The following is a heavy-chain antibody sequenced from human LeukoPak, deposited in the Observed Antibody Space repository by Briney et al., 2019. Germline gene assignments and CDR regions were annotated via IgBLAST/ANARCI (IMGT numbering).Heavy chain of an antibody. J-gene: IGHJ6*02. Sequence: GSLRLSWAVSGFTFSSYWMSWVRQAPGKGLEWVANIKQDGSEKYLVDSVKGRFNISRDNAKNSLYLQMESLRAEDTAVYYCAKDRELSPGYGMDVWGQGTTVTVSS. CDR2: IKQDGSEK. CDR1: GFTFSSYW. D-gene: IGHD3-16*02. CDR3: AKDRELSPGYGMDV. V-gene: IGHV3-7*01.